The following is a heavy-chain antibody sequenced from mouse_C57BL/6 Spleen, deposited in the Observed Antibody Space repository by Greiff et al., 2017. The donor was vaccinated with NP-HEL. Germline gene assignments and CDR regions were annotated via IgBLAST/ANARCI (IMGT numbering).Heavy chain of an antibody. CDR1: GFTFSDYY. J-gene: IGHJ4*01. V-gene: IGHV5-12*01. CDR3: ARVSWESCMDY. D-gene: IGHD4-1*01. Sequence: EVKLMESGGGLVQPGGSLKLSCAASGFTFSDYYMYWVRQTPEKRLEWVAYISNGGGSTYYPDTVKGRFTIARDNAKNTLYLQMSRLKSEDTAMYYCARVSWESCMDYWGQGTSVTVSS. CDR2: ISNGGGST.